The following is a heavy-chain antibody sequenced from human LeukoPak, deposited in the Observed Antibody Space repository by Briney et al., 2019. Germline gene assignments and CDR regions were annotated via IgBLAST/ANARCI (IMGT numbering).Heavy chain of an antibody. Sequence: GASVKISCKASEYSFTSYYLHWVRQTPGQGLQWMGIVNSSRGGTSYAPAFEGRVTMPADTSTTTAYMELSGLRSEDTALYYCVRDESRRDGHDLANWYFDLWGRGTLVTVSS. CDR3: VRDESRRDGHDLANWYFDL. CDR1: EYSFTSYY. CDR2: VNSSRGGT. D-gene: IGHD5-24*01. J-gene: IGHJ2*01. V-gene: IGHV1-46*01.